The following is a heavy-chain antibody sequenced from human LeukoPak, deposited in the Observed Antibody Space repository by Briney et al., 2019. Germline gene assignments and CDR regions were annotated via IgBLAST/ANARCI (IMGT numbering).Heavy chain of an antibody. Sequence: PSETLSLTCTVSGGSISSYFWSWIRQPPGKGLEWIGYISYSGSTNYNPSLKSRVTISVDTSKKQFSLKLRSVTAADTAVYYYARTYGGNSYDAFDIWGQGTMVTVSS. J-gene: IGHJ3*02. CDR2: ISYSGST. CDR1: GGSISSYF. D-gene: IGHD4-23*01. V-gene: IGHV4-59*08. CDR3: ARTYGGNSYDAFDI.